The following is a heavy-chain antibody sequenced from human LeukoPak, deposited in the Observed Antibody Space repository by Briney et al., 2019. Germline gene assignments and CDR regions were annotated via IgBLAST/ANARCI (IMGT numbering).Heavy chain of an antibody. V-gene: IGHV1-2*06. J-gene: IGHJ4*02. CDR2: INPNSGGT. Sequence: ASVKVSCKASGYTFTGYYMHWVRQAPGQGLEWMGRINPNSGGTNYAQKFQGRVTMTRDTSISTAYMELSRLRSDDTAVYYCARDLYLRSGNPQGYWGQGTLVTVSS. CDR3: ARDLYLRSGNPQGY. CDR1: GYTFTGYY.